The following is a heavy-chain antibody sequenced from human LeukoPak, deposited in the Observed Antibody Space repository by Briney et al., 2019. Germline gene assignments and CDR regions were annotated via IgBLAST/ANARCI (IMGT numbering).Heavy chain of an antibody. CDR1: GGSISSGGYS. Sequence: SETLSLTCAVSGGSISSGGYSWSWIRQPPGKGLVWIGYIYHSGSTYYNPSLKSRVTISVDRSKNQFSLKLSSVTAADTAVYYCARGAPVGGSIDYWGQGTLVTVSS. CDR3: ARGAPVGGSIDY. D-gene: IGHD2-15*01. V-gene: IGHV4-30-2*01. CDR2: IYHSGST. J-gene: IGHJ4*02.